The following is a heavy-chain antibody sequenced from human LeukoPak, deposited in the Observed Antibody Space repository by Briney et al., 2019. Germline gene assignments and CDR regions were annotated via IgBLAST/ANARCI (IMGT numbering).Heavy chain of an antibody. V-gene: IGHV1-18*01. CDR1: GYTFTIYG. CDR3: ARDGGREVATITPNWFDP. D-gene: IGHD5-24*01. CDR2: ISPNNDDT. J-gene: IGHJ5*02. Sequence: ASVKVSCKASGYTFTIYGISWVRQAPGQGLEWMGWISPNNDDTKYAQKLQGRVTMTTDTSTNTAYMELRSLTSDDTAVYFCARDGGREVATITPNWFDPWGQGTLVTVSS.